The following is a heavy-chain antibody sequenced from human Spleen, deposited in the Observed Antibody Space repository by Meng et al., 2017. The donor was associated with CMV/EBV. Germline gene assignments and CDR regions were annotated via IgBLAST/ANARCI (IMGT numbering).Heavy chain of an antibody. J-gene: IGHJ5*02. D-gene: IGHD2-2*01. Sequence: YCSGYCWSWIRQPPGKGVAGIGEINHSGSKSCGPCLESGVTISVDTSKNQFTLKLSSVTAADTAVYYCARVGGYCSSNSCYGNWFDPWGQGTLVTVSS. CDR3: ARVGGYCSSNSCYGNWFDP. V-gene: IGHV4-34*01. CDR2: INHSGSK. CDR1: YCSGYC.